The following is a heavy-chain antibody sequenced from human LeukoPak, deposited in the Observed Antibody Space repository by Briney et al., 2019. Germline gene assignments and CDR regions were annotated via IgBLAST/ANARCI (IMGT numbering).Heavy chain of an antibody. J-gene: IGHJ1*01. V-gene: IGHV3-30*02. D-gene: IGHD6-13*01. CDR1: GFIFSNAW. Sequence: GGSLRLSCTAFGFIFSNAWMSWVRQAPGKGLEWVAFIRYDGSNKYYADSVKGRFTISRDNSKNTLYLQMNSLRAEDTAVYYCAKVSYSSSWYGDFQHWGQGTLVTVSS. CDR3: AKVSYSSSWYGDFQH. CDR2: IRYDGSNK.